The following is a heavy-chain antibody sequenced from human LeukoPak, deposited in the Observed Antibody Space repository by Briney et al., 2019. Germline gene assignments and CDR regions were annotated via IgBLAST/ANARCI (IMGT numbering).Heavy chain of an antibody. J-gene: IGHJ4*02. D-gene: IGHD6-13*01. CDR1: GFAFSSYA. CDR2: IGSGSGGRT. CDR3: VQSTAWYRSSWYLLY. Sequence: GGSLRLSCAASGFAFSSYAMTWVRQAPGTGLEWVSGIGSGSGGRTYYADSVKGRSSVSRDNSRDTLSLQMNSLRAEDTAIYYCVQSTAWYRSSWYLLYWGQGILVTVSS. V-gene: IGHV3-23*01.